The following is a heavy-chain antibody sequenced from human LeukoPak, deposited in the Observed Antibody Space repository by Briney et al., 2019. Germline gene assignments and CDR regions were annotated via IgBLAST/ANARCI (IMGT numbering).Heavy chain of an antibody. J-gene: IGHJ6*03. CDR1: GGTFSSYA. V-gene: IGHV1-69*13. Sequence: ASVKVSCKASGGTFSSYAISWVRQAPGQGLEWMGGIIPIFGTANYAQKFQGRVTITADESTSTAYMELSSLRSEDTTVYYCARDGGSANWYYYNYMDVWGKGTTVTVSS. CDR3: ARDGGSANWYYYNYMDV. CDR2: IIPIFGTA. D-gene: IGHD1-26*01.